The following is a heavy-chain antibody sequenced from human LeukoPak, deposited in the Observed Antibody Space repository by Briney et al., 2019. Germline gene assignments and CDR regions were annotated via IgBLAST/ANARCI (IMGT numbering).Heavy chain of an antibody. D-gene: IGHD3-10*01. Sequence: SETLSLTCTVSGGSISSYYWSWIRQPPGKGLEWIGYIYYSGSTNYNPSLQGRVTISLDTSKNQFSLKLSSVTAADTAVYYCARHYDSGSYPLDFWGQGTLVTVSS. CDR2: IYYSGST. CDR1: GGSISSYY. CDR3: ARHYDSGSYPLDF. J-gene: IGHJ4*02. V-gene: IGHV4-59*08.